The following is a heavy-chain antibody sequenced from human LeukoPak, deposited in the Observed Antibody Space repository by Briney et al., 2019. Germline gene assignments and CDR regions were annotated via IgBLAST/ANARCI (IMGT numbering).Heavy chain of an antibody. D-gene: IGHD6-13*01. CDR3: ARHSSSWYVYYFDY. CDR2: SYYSGST. V-gene: IGHV4-39*01. CDR1: GGSVSSSRYY. Sequence: TSETLSLTCTVSGGSVSSSRYYWRSIRQPPGKGLEWNGSSYYSGSTDYNPSAKSRVTISVESSKNRLSLKLRSVTAADTAVYDCARHSSSWYVYYFDYWGQGTLVTVSS. J-gene: IGHJ4*02.